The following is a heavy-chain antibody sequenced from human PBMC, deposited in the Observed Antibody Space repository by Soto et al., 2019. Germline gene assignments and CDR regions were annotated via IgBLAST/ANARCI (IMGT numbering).Heavy chain of an antibody. D-gene: IGHD5-12*01. V-gene: IGHV4-61*01. CDR3: AREARPNWFDP. Sequence: PSETLSLTCTVSGGSVSSGSYYWSWIRQPPGKGLEWIGYIYYSGSTNYNPSLKSRVTISVDTSKNQFSLKLSSVTAADTAVYYCAREARPNWFDPWGQGTLVTVSS. J-gene: IGHJ5*02. CDR2: IYYSGST. CDR1: GGSVSSGSYY.